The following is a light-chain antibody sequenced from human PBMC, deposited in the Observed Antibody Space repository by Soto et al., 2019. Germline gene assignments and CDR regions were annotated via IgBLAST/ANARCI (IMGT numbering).Light chain of an antibody. J-gene: IGLJ2*01. CDR1: SSDIGSHT. CDR2: SND. CDR3: ATWDDSLSGVV. V-gene: IGLV1-44*01. Sequence: QSVLTQPPSASGAPGQRVTISCSGSSSDIGSHTVNWYQHLPGTAPKLLIYSNDQRPSGVPERFSGSKSGTSASLAVSGLQSEDEGDYYCATWDDSLSGVVFGGGTKLTVL.